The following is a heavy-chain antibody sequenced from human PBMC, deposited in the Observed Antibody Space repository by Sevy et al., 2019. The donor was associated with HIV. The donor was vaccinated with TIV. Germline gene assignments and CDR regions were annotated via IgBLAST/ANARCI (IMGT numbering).Heavy chain of an antibody. CDR3: TRASEGAFDI. CDR2: IDGDGSST. V-gene: IGHV3-74*01. Sequence: GGSLRLSCTASGFTFSRDWIHWVRRAPGKGLVWVSRIDGDGSSTTYADSVKGRFTISRDKAKNTLYLQMNSLRADDTAVYYCTRASEGAFDIWGQGTMVTVSS. J-gene: IGHJ3*02. CDR1: GFTFSRDW.